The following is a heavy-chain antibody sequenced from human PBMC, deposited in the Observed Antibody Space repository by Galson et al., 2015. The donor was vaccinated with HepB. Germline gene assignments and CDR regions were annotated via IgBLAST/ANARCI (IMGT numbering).Heavy chain of an antibody. D-gene: IGHD1-1*01. CDR1: GDSVSSNSAA. CDR3: TRGDLEMTY. CDR2: TYCRSKWYN. Sequence: CAISGDSVSSNSAAWNWIRQSPSRGLEWLGRTYCRSKWYNNYAVSVKSRITINPDTTKNQFSLQLNSVTPEDTAVYYCTRGDLEMTYWGQGTLVTVSS. V-gene: IGHV6-1*01. J-gene: IGHJ4*02.